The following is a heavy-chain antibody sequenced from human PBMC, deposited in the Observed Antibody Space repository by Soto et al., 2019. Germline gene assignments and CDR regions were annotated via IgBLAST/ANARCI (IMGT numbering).Heavy chain of an antibody. CDR2: ISAGGTT. J-gene: IGHJ5*02. V-gene: IGHV3-23*01. CDR3: AKDPLTRGWFDP. Sequence: GGSLRLSCVASGFTFSGNAMTWVRQAPGKGLHWVSGISAGGTTYYADSAKGRFTISRDNSKNTLYLQMNSLRADDTAVYYCAKDPLTRGWFDPWGQGTLVTVSS. CDR1: GFTFSGNA.